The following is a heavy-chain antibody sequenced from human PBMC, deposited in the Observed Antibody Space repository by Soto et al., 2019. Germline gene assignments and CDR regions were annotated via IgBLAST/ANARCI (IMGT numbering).Heavy chain of an antibody. CDR3: ATADGFGVVTPFFEY. J-gene: IGHJ4*02. D-gene: IGHD3-3*01. CDR1: GGSISSMSHY. Sequence: SETLSLTCTVFGGSISSMSHYWGCIRQSPGKHLEWIGSSYYRGSTHYNPSLKTRVTISVDTSKNQVFLKVFSVTAADTAVYYCATADGFGVVTPFFEYWGQGILVTVSS. CDR2: SYYRGST. V-gene: IGHV4-39*01.